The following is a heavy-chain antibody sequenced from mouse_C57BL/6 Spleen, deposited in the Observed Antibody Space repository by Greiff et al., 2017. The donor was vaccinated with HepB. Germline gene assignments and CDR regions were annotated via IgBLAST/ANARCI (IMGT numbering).Heavy chain of an antibody. CDR1: GYSITSGYG. CDR3: ARPARIKY. V-gene: IGHV3-2*02. CDR2: ISYSGST. J-gene: IGHJ2*01. D-gene: IGHD1-2*01. Sequence: VQLQQSGPGLVKPSQSLSLTCTVTGYSITSGYGWNWIRQFPGNKLEWMGYISYSGSTNYNPSLKSRISITRDTSKNQFFLQLNSVTTEDTATYYGARPARIKYWGQGTTLTVAS.